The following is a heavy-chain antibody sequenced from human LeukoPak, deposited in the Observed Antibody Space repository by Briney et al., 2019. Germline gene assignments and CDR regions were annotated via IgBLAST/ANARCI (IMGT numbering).Heavy chain of an antibody. J-gene: IGHJ2*01. D-gene: IGHD3-3*01. CDR3: ARFEIFGVVIPRYFDL. CDR2: IQYDGSNK. V-gene: IGHV3-30*02. Sequence: GGSLRLSCAASGFTFSSYGMHWVRQAPGKGLEGVAFIQYDGSNKYYADSVKGRFTISRENSKNTLYLQMNSLRAEDTAVYYCARFEIFGVVIPRYFDLWGRGTLVTVSS. CDR1: GFTFSSYG.